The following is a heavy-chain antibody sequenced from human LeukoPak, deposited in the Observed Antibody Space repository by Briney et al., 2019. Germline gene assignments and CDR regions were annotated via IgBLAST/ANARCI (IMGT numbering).Heavy chain of an antibody. J-gene: IGHJ4*02. D-gene: IGHD3-9*01. CDR2: IYHSGST. CDR3: ARFRLIDILTGYLDY. V-gene: IGHV4-30-2*02. Sequence: SQTLSLTCTVSGGSISSGGYYWSWIRQPPGKGLEWIGYIYHSGSTYYNPSLKSRVTISVDTSKNQFSLKLSSVTAADTAVYYCARFRLIDILTGYLDYWGQGTLVTVSS. CDR1: GGSISSGGYY.